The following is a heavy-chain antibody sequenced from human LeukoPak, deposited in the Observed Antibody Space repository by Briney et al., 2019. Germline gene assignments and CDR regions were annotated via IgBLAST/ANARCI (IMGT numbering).Heavy chain of an antibody. Sequence: PGGSLRLSCAASGFTFSSYAMSWVRQAPGKGLEWVSAISGSGGSTYYADSVTGRFTISKDNSKNTLYLRMNSLRAEDTAVYYCAKAVDVWGSYRPYYFDYWGQGTLVTVSS. CDR2: ISGSGGST. J-gene: IGHJ4*02. V-gene: IGHV3-23*01. CDR3: AKAVDVWGSYRPYYFDY. D-gene: IGHD3-16*02. CDR1: GFTFSSYA.